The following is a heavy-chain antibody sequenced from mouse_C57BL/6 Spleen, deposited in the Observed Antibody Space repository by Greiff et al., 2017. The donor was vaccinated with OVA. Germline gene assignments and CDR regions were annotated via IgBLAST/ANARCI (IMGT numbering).Heavy chain of an antibody. Sequence: QVQLQQSGAELVRPGASVKLSCKASGYTFTDYYINWVKQRPGQGLEWIARIYPGSGNTYYNEKFKGKATLTAEKSSSTAYMQLSSLTSEDSAVYFCARLRYSNVYAMDYWGQGTSVTVSS. CDR1: GYTFTDYY. D-gene: IGHD2-5*01. CDR3: ARLRYSNVYAMDY. J-gene: IGHJ4*01. CDR2: IYPGSGNT. V-gene: IGHV1-76*01.